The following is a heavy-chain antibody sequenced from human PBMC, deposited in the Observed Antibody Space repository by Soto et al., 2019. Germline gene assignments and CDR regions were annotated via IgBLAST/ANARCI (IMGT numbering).Heavy chain of an antibody. CDR2: ISYDGSNK. J-gene: IGHJ4*02. Sequence: QVQLVESGGGVVQPGRSLRLSCAASGFTFSSYGMQWVRQAPGKGLEWVAVISYDGSNKYYADSVKGRFTISRDNSKNTLYQQMNSLRAEDTAVYYCAKDPEAVEIGYFDYWGQGTLVTVSS. V-gene: IGHV3-30*18. CDR3: AKDPEAVEIGYFDY. CDR1: GFTFSSYG. D-gene: IGHD6-19*01.